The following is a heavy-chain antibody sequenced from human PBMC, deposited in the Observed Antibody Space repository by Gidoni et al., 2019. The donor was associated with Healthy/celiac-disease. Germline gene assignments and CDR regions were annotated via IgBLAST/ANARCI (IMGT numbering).Heavy chain of an antibody. V-gene: IGHV3-30-3*01. CDR2: ISDDGSNK. CDR1: GFPFSSHG. CDR3: ARDRGYSGYGSFDY. D-gene: IGHD5-12*01. Sequence: QLQLVDSGGGVVQRGGSLGSAWAASGFPFSSHGMHWVRQAPGKGLEWVAVISDDGSNKYYADSVKGRFTISRDNSKNTLYLQMNSLRAEDTAVYYCARDRGYSGYGSFDYWGQGTLVTVSS. J-gene: IGHJ4*02.